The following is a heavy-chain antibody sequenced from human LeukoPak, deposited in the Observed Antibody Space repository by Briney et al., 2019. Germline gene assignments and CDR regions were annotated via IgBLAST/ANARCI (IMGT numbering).Heavy chain of an antibody. D-gene: IGHD3-10*01. CDR3: AKGPQTGWFDT. V-gene: IGHV4-4*07. J-gene: IGHJ5*02. CDR2: IYTSGST. Sequence: SETLSLTCTVSGGSISSYYWSWIRQPAGKGLEWIGRIYTSGSTNCNPSLKSRVTMSVDTSKNQFSLRLNSVTAADTAVYYCAKGPQTGWFDTWGQGTLVTVSS. CDR1: GGSISSYY.